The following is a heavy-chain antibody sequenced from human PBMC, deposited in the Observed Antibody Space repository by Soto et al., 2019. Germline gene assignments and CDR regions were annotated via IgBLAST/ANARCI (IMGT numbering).Heavy chain of an antibody. CDR1: GDTFNFYT. CDR3: ATSYGSGYRAFDS. V-gene: IGHV1-69*02. D-gene: IGHD3-10*01. J-gene: IGHJ4*02. Sequence: QVQLVQSGADVQRPGSSVRISCKASGDTFNFYTITCVRQAPGQGLQWLGRINPILSMSNYAPRFQGRVTMTADKSTRTADMELSSLRSEDTAMYYCATSYGSGYRAFDSWGQGALVTVSS. CDR2: INPILSMS.